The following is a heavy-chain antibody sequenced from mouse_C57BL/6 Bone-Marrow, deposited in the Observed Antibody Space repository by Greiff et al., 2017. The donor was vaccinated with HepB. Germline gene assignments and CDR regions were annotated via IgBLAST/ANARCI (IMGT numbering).Heavy chain of an antibody. Sequence: VKLVESGAELVKPGASVKISCKASGCTFTDYYINWVKQRPGQGLEWIGKIGPGSGSTYYNEKFKGKATLTADKSSSTAYMQLSSLTSEDSAVYFCTYDYDPWFAYWGQGTLVTVSA. CDR2: IGPGSGST. CDR1: GCTFTDYY. V-gene: IGHV1-77*01. CDR3: TYDYDPWFAY. D-gene: IGHD2-4*01. J-gene: IGHJ3*01.